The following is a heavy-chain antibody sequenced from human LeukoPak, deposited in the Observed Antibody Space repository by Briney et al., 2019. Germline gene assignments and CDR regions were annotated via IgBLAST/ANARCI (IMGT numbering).Heavy chain of an antibody. J-gene: IGHJ5*02. V-gene: IGHV1-2*02. D-gene: IGHD2-2*03. Sequence: ASVKVSCKASGYTFTGYYMHWVRRAPGQGLEWMGWINPNSGGTNYAQKFQGRVTMTRDTSISTAYMELSSLRSDDTAVYYCARDGYCSSTSCYPNWFDPWGQGTLVTVCS. CDR2: INPNSGGT. CDR3: ARDGYCSSTSCYPNWFDP. CDR1: GYTFTGYY.